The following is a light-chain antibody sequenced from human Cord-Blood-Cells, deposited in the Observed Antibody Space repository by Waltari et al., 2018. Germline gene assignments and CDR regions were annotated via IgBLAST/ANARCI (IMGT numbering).Light chain of an antibody. V-gene: IGLV3-21*03. CDR1: NIGSKS. CDR2: DDS. CDR3: QVWDSSSDHPVV. J-gene: IGLJ2*01. Sequence: SYVLTQPPSVSVAPGKTARITCGGNNIGSKSVPWYQQKPGQAPVLVVYDDSDRPSGIPERFSGSNSGNTATLTISRVEAGDETDYYCQVWDSSSDHPVVFGGGTKLTVL.